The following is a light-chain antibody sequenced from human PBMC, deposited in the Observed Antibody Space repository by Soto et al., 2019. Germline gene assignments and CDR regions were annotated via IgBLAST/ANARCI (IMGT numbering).Light chain of an antibody. CDR1: QSVRNSY. J-gene: IGKJ5*01. CDR3: QQYGNSPQIT. Sequence: EIVLTQSPGTLSLSPGERATLSCRASQSVRNSYLAWYQQKPGQAPRLLMSGASSRSTGIPDRFSGNGSGTDFTLTIRRLEPEDFAVYYCQQYGNSPQITFGQGTRLEIK. V-gene: IGKV3-20*01. CDR2: GAS.